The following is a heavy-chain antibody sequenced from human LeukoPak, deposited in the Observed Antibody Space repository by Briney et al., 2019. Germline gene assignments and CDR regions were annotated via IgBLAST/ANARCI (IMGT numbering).Heavy chain of an antibody. CDR3: AWSSGWTTRDAFDY. J-gene: IGHJ4*02. D-gene: IGHD6-19*01. V-gene: IGHV4-39*07. CDR1: GGSISSSSYY. CDR2: IYYSGST. Sequence: PSETLSLTCTVSGGSISSSSYYWGWNRQPPGKGLEWIGSIYYSGSTYYNPSLKSRVTISVDASKNQFSLKLSSVTAADTAVYYCAWSSGWTTRDAFDYWGQGTLVTVSS.